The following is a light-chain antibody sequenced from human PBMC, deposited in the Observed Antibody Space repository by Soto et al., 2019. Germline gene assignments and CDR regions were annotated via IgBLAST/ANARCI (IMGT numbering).Light chain of an antibody. J-gene: IGKJ1*01. Sequence: DIHMTQSPSTLSASVGDRVTITCRASQNVNKWLAWFQQKPGKVPKLLIFDASTLQTGVPSRFGGGGSGTEFTLTISGLQPDDFATYYCQQYNSYSPWTFGPGTKV. CDR2: DAS. CDR1: QNVNKW. V-gene: IGKV1-5*01. CDR3: QQYNSYSPWT.